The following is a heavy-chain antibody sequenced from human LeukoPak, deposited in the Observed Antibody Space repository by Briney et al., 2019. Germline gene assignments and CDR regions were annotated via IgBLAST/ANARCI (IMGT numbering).Heavy chain of an antibody. CDR2: ISYDGSNK. V-gene: IGHV3-30-3*01. D-gene: IGHD3-9*01. J-gene: IGHJ4*02. Sequence: GGSLRLSCAASGFTFSSYAMHWVRQAPGKGLEWVAVISYDGSNKYYADSVKGRFTISRDNSKNTLYLQMNSLRAEDTAVCYCARPAVNYDILTGFDYWGQGALVTVSS. CDR3: ARPAVNYDILTGFDY. CDR1: GFTFSSYA.